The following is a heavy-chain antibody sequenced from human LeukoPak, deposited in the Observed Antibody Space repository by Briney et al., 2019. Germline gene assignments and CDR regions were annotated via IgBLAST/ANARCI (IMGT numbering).Heavy chain of an antibody. D-gene: IGHD3-10*01. CDR3: PKVASGNNYSPGD. J-gene: IGHJ4*02. Sequence: GGSLRLSCAASGFTFSSYAMSWVRQAPGKGLEWGSVINPIGLNTDYADSVKGRFTISRDNSKDTLYLQMKSLSAEETAVYYCPKVASGNNYSPGDWGQGTLVTVSS. CDR2: INPIGLNT. V-gene: IGHV3-23*01. CDR1: GFTFSSYA.